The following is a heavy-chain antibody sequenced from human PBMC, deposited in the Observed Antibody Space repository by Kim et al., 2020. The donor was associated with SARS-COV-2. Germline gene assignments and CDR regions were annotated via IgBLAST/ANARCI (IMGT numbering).Heavy chain of an antibody. V-gene: IGHV4-59*08. J-gene: IGHJ3*01. CDR1: GGSISSYY. D-gene: IGHD6-13*01. Sequence: SETLSLTCTVSGGSISSYYWSWIRQPPGKGLEWIGYIYYSGSTNYNPSLKSRVTISVDTSKNQFSLKLSSVTAADTAVYYCARHPHPTFGYSSSWYTRDAFYLWGQGTMVTVSS. CDR3: ARHPHPTFGYSSSWYTRDAFYL. CDR2: IYYSGST.